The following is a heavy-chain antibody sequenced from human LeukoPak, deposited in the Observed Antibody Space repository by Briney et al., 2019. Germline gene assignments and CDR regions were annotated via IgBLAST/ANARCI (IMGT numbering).Heavy chain of an antibody. J-gene: IGHJ6*02. CDR2: IYSGGGT. D-gene: IGHD5/OR15-5a*01. CDR3: ARGSVFGMDV. V-gene: IGHV3-53*01. CDR1: GFFVSDKY. Sequence: PGGSLRLSCAASGFFVSDKYMSWVRQAPGKGLEWVSVIYSGGGTFYADSVKGRFTMSRDNSKNMLYLQMNSLRAEDTAVYYCARGSVFGMDVWGQGTTVTVSS.